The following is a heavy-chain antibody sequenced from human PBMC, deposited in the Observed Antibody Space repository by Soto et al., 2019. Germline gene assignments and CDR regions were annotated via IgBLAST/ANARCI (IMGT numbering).Heavy chain of an antibody. V-gene: IGHV1-2*02. CDR1: GYAFTGYY. D-gene: IGHD5-18*01. CDR3: ATRYSYVHF. Sequence: ASVKVSCKSSGYAFTGYYIHWVRQAPGQGLEWMGWINPNSGDTNYAQKFQGRVTMTRDTSFSTAYMELSSLRSDDTAVYYCATRYSYVHFWGQGTLVTSP. CDR2: INPNSGDT. J-gene: IGHJ4*02.